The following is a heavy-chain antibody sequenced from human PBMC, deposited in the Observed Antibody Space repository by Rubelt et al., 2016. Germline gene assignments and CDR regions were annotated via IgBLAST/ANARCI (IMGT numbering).Heavy chain of an antibody. D-gene: IGHD1-26*01. CDR3: ARHYSGNYPPTD. CDR1: GGSISTYY. V-gene: IGHV4-59*08. CDR2: IYYSGST. J-gene: IGHJ4*02. Sequence: QVQLQESGPGLVKPSETLSLTCTVSGGSISTYYWSWIRQPPGKGLEWIGYIYYSGSTHYNPSLKSRVTISVDTSKNQFSLKLSSVTAADTAVYFCARHYSGNYPPTDWGQGTLVTVSS.